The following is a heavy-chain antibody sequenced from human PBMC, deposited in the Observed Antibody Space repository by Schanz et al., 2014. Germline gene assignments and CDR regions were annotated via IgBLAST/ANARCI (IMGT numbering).Heavy chain of an antibody. CDR1: GGTFSTYP. J-gene: IGHJ6*02. V-gene: IGHV1-69*02. D-gene: IGHD6-19*01. CDR3: TRLRRADPNGFDV. CDR2: IIPIHGIV. Sequence: QVQLVQSGAEVKKPGSSMKVSCKASGGTFSTYPINWLRQAPGQGLEWMGRIIPIHGIVNYAQRFQDRVRITADKSTSTAYMELSSLGTEDTAVYYCTRLRRADPNGFDVWGQGTTVTVS.